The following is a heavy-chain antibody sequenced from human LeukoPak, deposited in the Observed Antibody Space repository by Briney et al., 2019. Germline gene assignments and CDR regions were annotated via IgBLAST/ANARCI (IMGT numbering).Heavy chain of an antibody. CDR3: ARGIAAAIDY. Sequence: SETLSLTCAVYGGSFSGYYWSWIRQPPGKGLEWIGEINHGGSTNYNPSLKSRVTISVDTSKNQFSLKLSSVTAADTAVYYCARGIAAAIDYWGQGTLVTVSS. CDR2: INHGGST. J-gene: IGHJ4*02. V-gene: IGHV4-34*01. D-gene: IGHD6-13*01. CDR1: GGSFSGYY.